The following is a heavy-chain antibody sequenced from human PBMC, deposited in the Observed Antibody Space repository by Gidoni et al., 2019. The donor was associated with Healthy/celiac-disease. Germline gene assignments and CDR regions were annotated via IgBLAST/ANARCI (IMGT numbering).Heavy chain of an antibody. V-gene: IGHV3-30*18. D-gene: IGHD4-17*01. Sequence: AASGFTFRSYGMHWVRQAPGKGLEWVAVISYDGSNKYYADSVKGRFTISRDNSKNTLYLQMNSLRAEDTAVYYCAKDTGDYDNYYYGMDVWGQGTTVTVSS. CDR3: AKDTGDYDNYYYGMDV. CDR2: ISYDGSNK. J-gene: IGHJ6*02. CDR1: GFTFRSYG.